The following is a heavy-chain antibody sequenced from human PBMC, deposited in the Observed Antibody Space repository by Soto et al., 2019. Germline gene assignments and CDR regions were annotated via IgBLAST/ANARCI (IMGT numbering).Heavy chain of an antibody. CDR3: ARDSPPVDY. Sequence: QVQLVQSGAEVKKPGASVKVSCKASGYTFNSYGISWVRQAPGQGLEWMGWISAYNGNKKYAQKLQGRVTMTTDTSKSTAYMELTSLRSDDTAVYDCARDSPPVDYWGQGTLVTVSS. V-gene: IGHV1-18*01. CDR2: ISAYNGNK. CDR1: GYTFNSYG. J-gene: IGHJ4*02.